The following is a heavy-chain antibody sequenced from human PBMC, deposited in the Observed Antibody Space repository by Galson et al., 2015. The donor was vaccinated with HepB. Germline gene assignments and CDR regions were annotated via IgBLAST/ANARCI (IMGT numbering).Heavy chain of an antibody. Sequence: SVKVSCKASGYTFTSYYMHWVRQAPGQGLEWMGIINPSGGSTSYAQKFQGRVTMTRDTSTSTVYMELSSLRSEDTAVYYCARDGLSFRELYYMDVWGKGTTVTVSS. CDR1: GYTFTSYY. CDR2: INPSGGST. J-gene: IGHJ6*03. CDR3: ARDGLSFRELYYMDV. V-gene: IGHV1-46*03. D-gene: IGHD3-10*01.